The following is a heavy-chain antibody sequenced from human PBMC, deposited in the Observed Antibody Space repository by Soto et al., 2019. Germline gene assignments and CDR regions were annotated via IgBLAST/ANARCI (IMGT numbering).Heavy chain of an antibody. V-gene: IGHV4-61*01. Sequence: PSETLSLTCTVSGGCFKSGSDHWSWIRQPPGKGLEWVGYVYHTGRTSYNPSLKSRASISMDTSKNQLSLDLDSVTTADTAVYFCARDFAYFDSWGQGTLVTVSS. CDR2: VYHTGRT. J-gene: IGHJ4*02. CDR1: GGCFKSGSDH. CDR3: ARDFAYFDS. D-gene: IGHD3-3*01.